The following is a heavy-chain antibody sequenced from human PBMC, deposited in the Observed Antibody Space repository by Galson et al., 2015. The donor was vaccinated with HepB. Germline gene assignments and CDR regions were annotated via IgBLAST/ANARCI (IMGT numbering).Heavy chain of an antibody. J-gene: IGHJ4*02. CDR3: ARSRVERTVAGTFDY. CDR1: GFTFSTYW. D-gene: IGHD6-19*01. V-gene: IGHV3-74*01. Sequence: SLRLSCAASGFTFSTYWMHWVRQVPGKGMVWVARINSDGSSTAYADSVKGRFTISRDNVKNTLQLQMNSLRVGDTAVYYCARSRVERTVAGTFDYWGQGTLVTVSS. CDR2: INSDGSST.